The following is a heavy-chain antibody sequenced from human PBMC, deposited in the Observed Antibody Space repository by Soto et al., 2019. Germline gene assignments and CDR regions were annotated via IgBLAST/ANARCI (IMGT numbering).Heavy chain of an antibody. D-gene: IGHD5-18*01. CDR1: GGSISSSSYY. CDR3: ARPQDTAIYFDAFDI. J-gene: IGHJ3*02. CDR2: IYYSGST. V-gene: IGHV4-39*01. Sequence: QLQLQESGPGLVKPSETLSLTCTVSGGSISSSSYYWGWIRQPPGKGLEWIGSIYYSGSTYYNPSLKSRVTISVDTSKNQFSLKLSSVTAADTAVYYCARPQDTAIYFDAFDIWGQGTMVTVSS.